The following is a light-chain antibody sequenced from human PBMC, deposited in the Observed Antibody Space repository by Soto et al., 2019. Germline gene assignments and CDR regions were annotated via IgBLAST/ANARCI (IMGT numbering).Light chain of an antibody. Sequence: IVLTQSPGTLSLSPGERATLSCRASQSVSSTYLAWYQQKPGQAPRLLIYGASSRTTGIPDRFSGSGSGTDCTLTISRLEPEDFAVYYCQQYVSSPWTFGQGTKVEI. V-gene: IGKV3-20*01. CDR2: GAS. J-gene: IGKJ1*01. CDR1: QSVSSTY. CDR3: QQYVSSPWT.